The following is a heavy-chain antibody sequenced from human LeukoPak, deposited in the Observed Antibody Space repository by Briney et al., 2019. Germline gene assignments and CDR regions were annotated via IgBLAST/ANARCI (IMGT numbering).Heavy chain of an antibody. CDR3: VRDAEGAGISVNFWFDP. Sequence: ASVKVSCKASGFTFTRYDINWVRQASGQGLEWMGWMNPNNGNTGYAQKFQGRVTMTRDTYTSTAYMELRGLRPEDTAVYYCVRDAEGAGISVNFWFDPWGQGTLVTVSS. D-gene: IGHD1-14*01. CDR1: GFTFTRYD. V-gene: IGHV1-8*01. J-gene: IGHJ5*02. CDR2: MNPNNGNT.